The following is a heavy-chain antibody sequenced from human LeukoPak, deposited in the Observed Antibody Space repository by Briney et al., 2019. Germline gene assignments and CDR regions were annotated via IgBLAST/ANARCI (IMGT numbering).Heavy chain of an antibody. D-gene: IGHD4-11*01. V-gene: IGHV4-39*01. CDR2: IYYSGST. J-gene: IGHJ4*02. CDR1: GGSISSSSYY. CDR3: ARHPMTTPLDY. Sequence: SETLSLTCTVSGGSISSSSYYWGWIRQPPGKGLEWIGSIYYSGSTYYNPPLKSRVTISVDTSKNQFSLKLSSVTAADTAVYYCARHPMTTPLDYWGQGTLVTVSS.